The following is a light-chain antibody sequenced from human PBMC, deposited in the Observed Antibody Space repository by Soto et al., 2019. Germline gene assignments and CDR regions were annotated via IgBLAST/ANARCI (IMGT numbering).Light chain of an antibody. J-gene: IGLJ3*02. CDR3: GSFAPSNTWV. CDR1: SSGVGAYNY. Sequence: QSALTQPPSASGSPGQSVTISCTGTSSGVGAYNYVSWYQQHAGKAPKLVIYEVTKRPSGVPDRLSGAKSANTASLTVSGLQAEAEADYYCGSFAPSNTWVFGGGTKLTVL. CDR2: EVT. V-gene: IGLV2-8*01.